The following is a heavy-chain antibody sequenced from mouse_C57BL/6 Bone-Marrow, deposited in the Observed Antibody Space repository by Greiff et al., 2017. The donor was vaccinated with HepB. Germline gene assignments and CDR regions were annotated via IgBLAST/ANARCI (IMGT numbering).Heavy chain of an antibody. V-gene: IGHV1-82*01. CDR3: ARGERRLWLRRRIQLAMDY. Sequence: QVQLQQSGPELVKPGASVKISCKASGYAFSSSWMNWVKQRPGKGLEWIGRIYPGDGDTNYNGKFKGKATLTADKSSSTAYMQLSSLTSEDSAVYFCARGERRLWLRRRIQLAMDYWGQGTSVTVSS. J-gene: IGHJ4*01. CDR2: IYPGDGDT. CDR1: GYAFSSSW. D-gene: IGHD2-2*01.